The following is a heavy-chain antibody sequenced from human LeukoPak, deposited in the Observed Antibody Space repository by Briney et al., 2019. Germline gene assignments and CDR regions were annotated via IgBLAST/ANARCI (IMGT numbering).Heavy chain of an antibody. V-gene: IGHV3-23*01. CDR1: GFTFSSYA. D-gene: IGHD6-13*01. CDR3: AKDLLGCGYSSSWYGAYDY. Sequence: KPGGSLRLSCAASGFTFSSYAMSWVRQVPGKGLEWVPAISGSGGSTYYADSVKGRFTISRDNSKNTLYLQMNSLRAEDTAVYYCAKDLLGCGYSSSWYGAYDYWGQGTLVTVSS. CDR2: ISGSGGST. J-gene: IGHJ4*02.